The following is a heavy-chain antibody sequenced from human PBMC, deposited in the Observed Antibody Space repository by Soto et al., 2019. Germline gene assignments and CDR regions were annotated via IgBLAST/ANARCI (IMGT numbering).Heavy chain of an antibody. Sequence: GGSLRLSCAASGFTFSSYWMSWVRQAPGKGLEWVANIKQDGSEKYYVDSVKGRFTISKDNAKSSLYLQMNSLRAEDTAVYYCARVRYYFGSGSSSFDYWGQGTLVTVSS. CDR3: ARVRYYFGSGSSSFDY. CDR1: GFTFSSYW. D-gene: IGHD3-10*01. V-gene: IGHV3-7*01. CDR2: IKQDGSEK. J-gene: IGHJ4*02.